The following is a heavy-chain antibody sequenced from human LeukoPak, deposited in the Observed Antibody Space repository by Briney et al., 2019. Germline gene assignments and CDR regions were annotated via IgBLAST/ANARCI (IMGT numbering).Heavy chain of an antibody. V-gene: IGHV3-23*01. J-gene: IGHJ4*02. Sequence: GGSLRLSCAASGFSFSSYAMSWVRQAPGKGLEWVSGISYSGGTTYYADSVKGRFTISRDNSKNTLYLQMNSLRAEDTAVYYCAKPPLITVTYGLTFHYWGQGTLVTVSS. D-gene: IGHD4-17*01. CDR1: GFSFSSYA. CDR2: ISYSGGTT. CDR3: AKPPLITVTYGLTFHY.